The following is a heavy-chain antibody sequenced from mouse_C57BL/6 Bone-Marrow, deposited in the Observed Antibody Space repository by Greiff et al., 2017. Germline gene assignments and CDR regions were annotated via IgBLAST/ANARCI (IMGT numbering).Heavy chain of an antibody. Sequence: DVKLVESGGGLVQPGGSLKLSCAASGFTFSDYYMYWVRQTPEKRLEWVAYISNGGGSTYYPDTVKGRFTISRDNAKNTLYLQMSRLKSEDTAMYYCARHPRAMDYWGQGTSVTVSS. D-gene: IGHD3-1*01. V-gene: IGHV5-12*01. CDR3: ARHPRAMDY. CDR2: ISNGGGST. J-gene: IGHJ4*01. CDR1: GFTFSDYY.